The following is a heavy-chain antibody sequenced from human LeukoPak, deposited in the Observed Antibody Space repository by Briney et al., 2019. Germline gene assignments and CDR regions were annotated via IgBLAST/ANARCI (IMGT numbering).Heavy chain of an antibody. J-gene: IGHJ4*02. V-gene: IGHV3-30*02. Sequence: GGSLRLSCAASGFTFSSYGMQWVRQAPGKGLEWVAFIRYDERYKYYADSVKGRFTISRDNSKNTLSLQMNSLRVEDTAVYYCAKSSGYTSGPPYDYWGQGTLVTVAS. D-gene: IGHD6-19*01. CDR3: AKSSGYTSGPPYDY. CDR2: IRYDERYK. CDR1: GFTFSSYG.